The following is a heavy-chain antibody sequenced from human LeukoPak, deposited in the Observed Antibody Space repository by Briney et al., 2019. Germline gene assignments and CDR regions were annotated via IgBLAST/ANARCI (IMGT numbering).Heavy chain of an antibody. J-gene: IGHJ5*02. CDR3: ARDAMVEKGNWFDP. D-gene: IGHD4/OR15-4a*01. CDR1: GFIFSSYS. CDR2: ITGGGDVT. Sequence: GGSLRLSCAASGFIFSSYSMNWVRQAPGQGLEWVAYITGGGDVTHYGDSVKGRFTVSRDNSKSTTYLQMDSLRAEDTAVYYCARDAMVEKGNWFDPWGQGTLVTVSS. V-gene: IGHV3-48*01.